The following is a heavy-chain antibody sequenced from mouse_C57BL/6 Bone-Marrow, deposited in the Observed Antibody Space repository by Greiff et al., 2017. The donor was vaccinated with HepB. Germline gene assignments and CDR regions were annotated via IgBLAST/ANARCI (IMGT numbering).Heavy chain of an antibody. D-gene: IGHD2-1*01. CDR3: ARRERNSYARDY. Sequence: EVQVVESGGGLVQPGGSLKLSCAASGFTFSDYGMAWVRQAPRKGPEWVAFISNLAYSIYYADTVTGRFTISRENAKNTLYLEMSSLRSEDTAMYYCARRERNSYARDYWGQGTSVTVSS. J-gene: IGHJ4*01. CDR1: GFTFSDYG. CDR2: ISNLAYSI. V-gene: IGHV5-15*01.